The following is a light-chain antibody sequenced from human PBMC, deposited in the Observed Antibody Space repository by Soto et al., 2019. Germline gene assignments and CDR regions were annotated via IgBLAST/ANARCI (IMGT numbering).Light chain of an antibody. V-gene: IGLV2-14*01. CDR2: EVS. J-gene: IGLJ3*02. CDR1: SSDVGAYNY. CDR3: TSFTRSSTVV. Sequence: QSALTQPASVSGSPGQSITISCTGTSSDVGAYNYVSWYQQHPGKAPKLMIYEVSNRPSGVSHRFSGSKSGNTASPTIAGLQADDEADYYCTSFTRSSTVVFGGGTKLTVL.